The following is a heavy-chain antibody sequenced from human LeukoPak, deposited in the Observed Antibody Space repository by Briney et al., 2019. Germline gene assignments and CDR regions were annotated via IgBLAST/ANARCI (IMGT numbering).Heavy chain of an antibody. Sequence: GASVKVSCKASGGTFSSYAISWVRQAPGQGLEWMGGIIPIFGTANYAQKFQGRVTITTDESTSTAYMELSSLRSEDTAVYYCSRSTPGYTAMDYYYYYYMDVWGKGPTVTVSS. CDR1: GGTFSSYA. V-gene: IGHV1-69*05. CDR2: IIPIFGTA. J-gene: IGHJ6*03. CDR3: SRSTPGYTAMDYYYYYYMDV. D-gene: IGHD5-18*01.